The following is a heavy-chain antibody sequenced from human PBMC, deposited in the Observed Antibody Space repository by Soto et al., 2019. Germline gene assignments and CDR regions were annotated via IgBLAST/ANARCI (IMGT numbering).Heavy chain of an antibody. D-gene: IGHD3-10*01. CDR1: GFTFSSYA. Sequence: GGSLRLSCAASGFTFSSYAMSWVRQAPGKGLEWVSVINDRGETFYAGSVKGRFTISRDNAKNTLYLQMDGLGVDDTAVYYCARAGSYRFDYWGLGTLVTVSS. V-gene: IGHV3-23*01. J-gene: IGHJ4*02. CDR2: INDRGET. CDR3: ARAGSYRFDY.